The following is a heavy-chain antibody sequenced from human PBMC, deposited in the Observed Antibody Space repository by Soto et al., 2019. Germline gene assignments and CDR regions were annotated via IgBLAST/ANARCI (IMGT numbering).Heavy chain of an antibody. J-gene: IGHJ5*02. D-gene: IGHD4-17*01. Sequence: SVSTAWMNWVRQAPGKGLEWVGRIKSKTDGGTTDYAAPVKGRFTISRDDSKNTLYLQINSLKIEDTALYYCTTDPTGGWFDPWGQGTLVTVSS. CDR2: IKSKTDGGTT. CDR3: TTDPTGGWFDP. CDR1: SVSTAW. V-gene: IGHV3-15*07.